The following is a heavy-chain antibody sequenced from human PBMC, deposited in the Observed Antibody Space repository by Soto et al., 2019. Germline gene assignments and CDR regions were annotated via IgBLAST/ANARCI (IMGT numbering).Heavy chain of an antibody. J-gene: IGHJ4*02. D-gene: IGHD4-4*01. CDR2: ISSSGSTI. Sequence: PGGSLRLSCAASGFTFSDYYMSWIRQAPGKGLEWVSYISSSGSTIYYADSVKGRFTISRDNAKNSLYLQMNSLRAEDTAVYYCARDPSTTVTPFDYWGQGTLVTRLL. CDR1: GFTFSDYY. V-gene: IGHV3-11*01. CDR3: ARDPSTTVTPFDY.